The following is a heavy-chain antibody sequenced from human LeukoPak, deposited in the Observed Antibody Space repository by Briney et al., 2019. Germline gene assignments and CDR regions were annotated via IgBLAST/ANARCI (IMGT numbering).Heavy chain of an antibody. Sequence: GGSLRLSCAASGFTFSNAWMSWVRQAPGKGREWVGRIKSKTDGGTTDYAAPVKGRFTISRDDSKNTLYLQMNSLKTEDTAVYYCTTVSGPYSSSSALNYWGQGTLVTVSS. CDR2: IKSKTDGGTT. J-gene: IGHJ4*02. V-gene: IGHV3-15*01. D-gene: IGHD6-13*01. CDR1: GFTFSNAW. CDR3: TTVSGPYSSSSALNY.